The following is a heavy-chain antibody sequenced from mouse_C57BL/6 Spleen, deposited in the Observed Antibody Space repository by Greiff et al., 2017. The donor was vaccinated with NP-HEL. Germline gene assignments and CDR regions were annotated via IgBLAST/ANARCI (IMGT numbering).Heavy chain of an antibody. CDR1: GYTFTSYC. V-gene: IGHV1-55*01. Sequence: QVQLQQPGAELVKPGASVKMSCKASGYTFTSYCLTWVKQRPGQGLEWIGDIYPGSGSTNYNEKFKSKATLTVDKSSSTAYMQLSSLTSEDSAVYCCARWKGCNPYYAMDYWGQGTSVTVSS. J-gene: IGHJ4*01. D-gene: IGHD2-1*01. CDR2: IYPGSGST. CDR3: ARWKGCNPYYAMDY.